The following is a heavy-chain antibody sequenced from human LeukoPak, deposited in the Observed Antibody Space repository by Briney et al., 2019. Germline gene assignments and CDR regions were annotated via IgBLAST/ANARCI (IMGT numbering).Heavy chain of an antibody. V-gene: IGHV3-30*02. D-gene: IGHD6-13*01. CDR2: IRYDGSNK. J-gene: IGHJ3*01. CDR1: GFTFSSYG. Sequence: GGSLRLSCAASGFTFSSYGMHWVRQAPGKGLEWVAFIRYDGSNKYYADSVKGRFTISRDNSKNTLYLQMNSLRAEDTAVYYCAGELVDAFDVWGQGTMVTVSS. CDR3: AGELVDAFDV.